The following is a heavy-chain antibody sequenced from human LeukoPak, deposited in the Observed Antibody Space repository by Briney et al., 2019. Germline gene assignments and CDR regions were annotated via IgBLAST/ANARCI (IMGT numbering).Heavy chain of an antibody. Sequence: PGGSLRLSCATSGFTFSSYGMHWVRQAPGKGLEWVAVTSYDGSDTYYADSVKGRFTISRDNSKNALYLQINSLRAEDTAVYYCAEDRWIRRISLAGQDYWGQGTLVTVSS. CDR3: AEDRWIRRISLAGQDY. CDR2: TSYDGSDT. V-gene: IGHV3-30*18. CDR1: GFTFSSYG. D-gene: IGHD6-19*01. J-gene: IGHJ4*02.